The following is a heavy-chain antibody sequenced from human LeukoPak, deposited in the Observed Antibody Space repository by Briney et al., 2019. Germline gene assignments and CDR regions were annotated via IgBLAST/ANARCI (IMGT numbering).Heavy chain of an antibody. D-gene: IGHD3-10*01. Sequence: ASVKVSCKASGYTFTSYDINWVRPATGQGLEWMGWMNPNSGNTGYAQKFQGRVTMTRNTSISTAYMELSSLRSEDTAVYYCARGEYYGSGRFSYYYYYGMDVWGQGTTVTVSS. J-gene: IGHJ6*02. CDR2: MNPNSGNT. CDR3: ARGEYYGSGRFSYYYYYGMDV. CDR1: GYTFTSYD. V-gene: IGHV1-8*01.